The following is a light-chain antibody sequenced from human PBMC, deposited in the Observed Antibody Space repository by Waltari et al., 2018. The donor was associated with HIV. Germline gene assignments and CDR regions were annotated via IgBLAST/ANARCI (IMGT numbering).Light chain of an antibody. V-gene: IGLV1-44*01. J-gene: IGLJ3*02. CDR2: SSK. CDR1: SSNIGRNT. Sequence: QSMLTQPPSASGTPGQRVTISCSGSSSNIGRNTVNWYQQLPGTAPKLLIYSSKHRPSGVPDRFAGYEAGTSASLAISGRQAEDEADYYCATWDDSLNGRVFGGGTKLTVL. CDR3: ATWDDSLNGRV.